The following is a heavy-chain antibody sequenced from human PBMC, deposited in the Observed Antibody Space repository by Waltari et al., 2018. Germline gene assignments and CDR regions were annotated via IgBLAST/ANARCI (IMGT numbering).Heavy chain of an antibody. V-gene: IGHV4-34*01. CDR1: GGSFSGYY. Sequence: QVQLQQWGAGLLKPSETLSLTCAVYGGSFSGYYWSWIRQPPGKGLEWIWEINHSGSHNYNAPLKSRVTISVATSKDQFSLKLSSVTAADTAVYYCARGPKTIETYYYAIVYRGAFEIWGQGTMVTVSS. D-gene: IGHD3-10*01. J-gene: IGHJ3*02. CDR3: ARGPKTIETYYYAIVYRGAFEI. CDR2: INHSGSH.